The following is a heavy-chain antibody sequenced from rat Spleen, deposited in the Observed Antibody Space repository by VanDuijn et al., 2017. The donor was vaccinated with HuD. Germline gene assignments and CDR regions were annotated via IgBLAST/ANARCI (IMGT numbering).Heavy chain of an antibody. Sequence: EVQLQESGPGLVKPSQSLSLTCSVTDYSITSDYWGVVRKFQGNIMEWMGYISYSGSTTYNPSLKSRISITKDTSKNQFFLLLNSVTTEDTATYYCAREGATLDYWGQGVMVTVSS. J-gene: IGHJ2*01. CDR1: DYSITSDY. CDR3: AREGATLDY. CDR2: ISYSGST. V-gene: IGHV3-1*01. D-gene: IGHD1-1*01.